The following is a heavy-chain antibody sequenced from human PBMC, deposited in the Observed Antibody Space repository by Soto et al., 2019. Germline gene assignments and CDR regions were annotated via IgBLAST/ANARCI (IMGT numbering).Heavy chain of an antibody. Sequence: SETLSLTCTVSGGSISSGDYYWSWIRQPPGKGLEWIAYIYHSGSTYYNPSLKSRVTISVDTSKNQFSLKLSSVTAADTAVYYCASSGKYPDEYFQHWGQGTLVTVSS. J-gene: IGHJ1*01. V-gene: IGHV4-30-4*02. CDR2: IYHSGST. CDR3: ASSGKYPDEYFQH. D-gene: IGHD1-26*01. CDR1: GGSISSGDYY.